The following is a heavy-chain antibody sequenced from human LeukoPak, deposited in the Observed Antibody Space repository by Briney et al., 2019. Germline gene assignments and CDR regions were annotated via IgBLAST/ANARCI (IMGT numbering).Heavy chain of an antibody. CDR2: IYTSGST. V-gene: IGHV4-61*02. CDR3: PAEDVIRYFDGYDY. D-gene: IGHD3-9*01. CDR1: GGSISSGSYY. Sequence: SETLSLTCTVSGGSISSGSYYWSWIRQPAGKGLEWIGRIYTSGSTNYNPSLKSRVTISVDTPKNQFSLKLGSVTAADTAVYFFPAEDVIRYFDGYDYWGQGTLVTVSS. J-gene: IGHJ4*02.